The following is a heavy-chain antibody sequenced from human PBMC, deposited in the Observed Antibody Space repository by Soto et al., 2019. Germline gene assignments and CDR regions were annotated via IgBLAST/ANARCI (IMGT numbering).Heavy chain of an antibody. V-gene: IGHV3-11*01. CDR2: ISSASYIL. D-gene: IGHD3-22*01. J-gene: IGHJ1*01. CDR1: GFTFSDYY. CDR3: ASGNYLDSSSYYSS. Sequence: VQLVESGGGLVKPGGSLRLSCTASGFTFSDYYMSWIRQAPGKGLEGVSYISSASYILYYADSVKGRFTISVNNANSSLYLQMNCLTAEDTAVYYCASGNYLDSSSYYSSWGQGTLVTVSS.